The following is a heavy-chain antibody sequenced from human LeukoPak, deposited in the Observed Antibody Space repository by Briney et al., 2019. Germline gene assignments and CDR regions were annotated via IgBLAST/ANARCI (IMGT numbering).Heavy chain of an antibody. CDR1: GITFSDYY. CDR3: ARVAYGDYVDRGGPDY. CDR2: ISSSSSYT. D-gene: IGHD4-17*01. Sequence: GGSLRLSCAASGITFSDYYMSWIRQAPGKGLEWVSYISSSSSYTNYADSVKGRFTISRDNAKNSLYLQMNSLRAEDTAVYYCARVAYGDYVDRGGPDYWGQGTLVTVSS. V-gene: IGHV3-11*06. J-gene: IGHJ4*02.